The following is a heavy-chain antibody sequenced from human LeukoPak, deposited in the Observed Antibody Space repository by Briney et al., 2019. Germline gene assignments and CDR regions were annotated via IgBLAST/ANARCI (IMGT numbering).Heavy chain of an antibody. CDR1: GGSISSYY. D-gene: IGHD6-19*01. J-gene: IGHJ3*02. Sequence: SETLSLTCTVSGGSISSYYWSWIRQPAGKGLEWIGRIYTSGSTNYNPSLKSRVTVSVDTSKNQFSLKLSSVTAADTAVYYCARDPGIAVAGDSDAFDIWGQGTMVTVSS. CDR3: ARDPGIAVAGDSDAFDI. V-gene: IGHV4-4*07. CDR2: IYTSGST.